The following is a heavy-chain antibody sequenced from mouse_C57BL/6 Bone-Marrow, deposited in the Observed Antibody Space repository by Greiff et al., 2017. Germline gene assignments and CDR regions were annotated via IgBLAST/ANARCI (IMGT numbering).Heavy chain of an antibody. V-gene: IGHV1-54*01. J-gene: IGHJ2*01. CDR3: ARGNSDYFDY. CDR2: INPGSGGT. Sequence: VKLMESGAELVRPGTSVKVSCKASGYAFTNYLIEWVKQRPGQGLEWIGVINPGSGGTNYNEKFKGKATLTADKSSSTAYMQLSSLTSEDSAVYFCARGNSDYFDYWGQGTTLTVSS. CDR1: GYAFTNYL.